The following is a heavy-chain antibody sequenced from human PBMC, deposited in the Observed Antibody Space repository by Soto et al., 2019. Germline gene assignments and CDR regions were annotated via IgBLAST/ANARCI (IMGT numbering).Heavy chain of an antibody. D-gene: IGHD2-2*01. CDR1: GGSISSSSYY. J-gene: IGHJ6*02. CDR3: ATEGGYCISTFCYESDYYYYGMDV. CDR2: IYYSGST. V-gene: IGHV4-39*01. Sequence: SETLSLTCTVSGGSISSSSYYWGWIRQPPGKGLEWIGSIYYSGSTYYNPSLKSRVTISVDTSKNQFSLKLSSVTAADTAVYYCATEGGYCISTFCYESDYYYYGMDVWGQGTTVTVSS.